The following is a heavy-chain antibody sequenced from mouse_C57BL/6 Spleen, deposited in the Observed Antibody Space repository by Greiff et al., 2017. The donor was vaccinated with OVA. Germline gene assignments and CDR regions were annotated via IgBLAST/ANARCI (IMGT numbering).Heavy chain of an antibody. Sequence: EVMLVESGGGLVKPGGSLKLSCAASGFTFSSYAMSWVRQTPEKRLEWVATISDGGSYTYYPDNVKGRFTISRDNAKNNLYLQMSHLKSEDTAMYYCARAYGNPRYFDVWGTGTTVTVSS. CDR3: ARAYGNPRYFDV. CDR2: ISDGGSYT. V-gene: IGHV5-4*03. D-gene: IGHD2-1*01. CDR1: GFTFSSYA. J-gene: IGHJ1*03.